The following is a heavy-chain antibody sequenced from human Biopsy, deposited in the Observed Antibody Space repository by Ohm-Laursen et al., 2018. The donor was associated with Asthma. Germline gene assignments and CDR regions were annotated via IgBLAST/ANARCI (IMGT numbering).Heavy chain of an antibody. CDR3: ARGYSGSDRIVYYYSGLEV. J-gene: IGHJ6*02. V-gene: IGHV1-69*13. Sequence: ASVKVSCKASGDSFSNYAISWVRQTPGQGLEWMGGLIPVLGTPDHAQMFEGRVTITADESTSTAYMELSSLSSEDTAVYYCARGYSGSDRIVYYYSGLEVWGQGTTVTVSS. D-gene: IGHD5-12*01. CDR1: GDSFSNYA. CDR2: LIPVLGTP.